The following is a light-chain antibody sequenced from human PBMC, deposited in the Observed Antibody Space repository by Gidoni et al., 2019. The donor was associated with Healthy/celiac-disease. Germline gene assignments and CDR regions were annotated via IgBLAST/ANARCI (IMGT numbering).Light chain of an antibody. CDR1: QSILYSSNNKNY. CDR2: WAS. Sequence: DIVMNKSPDAVEVSLGERDTINCKSSQSILYSSNNKNYLAWYQQKPGQPPKLLIYWASPRDSGVPARFRGSVSATAFTLTLSSLQAEDVSVYYCHQYYGTPFTFGQXTRLEIK. CDR3: HQYYGTPFT. J-gene: IGKJ5*01. V-gene: IGKV4-1*01.